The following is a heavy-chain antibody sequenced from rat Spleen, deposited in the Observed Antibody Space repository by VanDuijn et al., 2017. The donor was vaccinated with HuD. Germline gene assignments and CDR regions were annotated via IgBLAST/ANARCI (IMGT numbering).Heavy chain of an antibody. D-gene: IGHD1-1*01. CDR2: ISYDGSSP. Sequence: EVWLVVPAGCLVQPVRSLKLSCSASGFTFSDYFMSWVRQAPTKGLEWVAMISYDGSSPYYRDSVKGRFTISRDNAKSTLYLQMDSLRSEETATYYCARVGRSRLQGFANWGQGTLVTVSS. CDR3: ARVGRSRLQGFAN. V-gene: IGHV5-29*01. J-gene: IGHJ3*01. CDR1: GFTFSDYF.